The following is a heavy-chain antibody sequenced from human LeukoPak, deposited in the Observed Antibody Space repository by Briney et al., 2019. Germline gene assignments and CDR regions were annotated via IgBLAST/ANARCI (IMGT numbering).Heavy chain of an antibody. V-gene: IGHV3-7*03. CDR1: GFTFTTYW. CDR2: IKQDGNEK. J-gene: IGHJ3*02. D-gene: IGHD3-10*01. CDR3: AATYGSGSRGDAFDI. Sequence: GGSLRLSCAASGFTFTTYWMSWVRQAPGKGLEWVANIKQDGNEKYYVDSVKGRFTISRDNAKNSLYLQMNSLRAEDTAVYYCAATYGSGSRGDAFDIWGQGTMVTVSS.